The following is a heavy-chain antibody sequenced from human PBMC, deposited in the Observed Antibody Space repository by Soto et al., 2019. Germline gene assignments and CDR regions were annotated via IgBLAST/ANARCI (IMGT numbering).Heavy chain of an antibody. CDR2: IYYRGNT. D-gene: IGHD3-10*01. J-gene: IGHJ5*02. V-gene: IGHV4-59*08. Sequence: PSETLSLTCTVSGGSIGTYYWSWIRQPPGKGLEWIGYIYYRGNTDYNPSLKSRVTISLDTPKNQFSLKLSSVTAADTAVYYCAGNAAILPWVGEFPPLNWFDPWGQGTLVTVSS. CDR3: AGNAAILPWVGEFPPLNWFDP. CDR1: GGSIGTYY.